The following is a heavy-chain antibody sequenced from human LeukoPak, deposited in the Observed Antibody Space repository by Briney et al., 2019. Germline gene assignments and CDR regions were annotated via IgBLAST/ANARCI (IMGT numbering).Heavy chain of an antibody. CDR1: GGTFSSYA. Sequence: AASVTVSCTASGGTFSSYAISWVRQAPGQGLEWMGWINTNTGNPTYAQGFTGRFVFSLDTSVSTAYLQISSLKAEDTAVYYCARDHCSSTSCSVFYYYYGMDVWGQGTTVTVSS. J-gene: IGHJ6*02. D-gene: IGHD2-2*01. CDR2: INTNTGNP. V-gene: IGHV7-4-1*02. CDR3: ARDHCSSTSCSVFYYYYGMDV.